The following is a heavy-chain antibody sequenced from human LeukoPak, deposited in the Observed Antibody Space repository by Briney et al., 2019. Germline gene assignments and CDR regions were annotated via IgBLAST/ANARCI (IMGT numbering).Heavy chain of an antibody. J-gene: IGHJ4*02. CDR2: ISAYNGNT. CDR1: GYTFTSYG. D-gene: IGHD3-22*01. Sequence: ASVKVSCKASGYTFTSYGISWVRQAPGQGLEWMGWISAYNGNTNYAQKLQGRVTMTTDASTSTAYMELRSLRSDDTAVYYCARVYLRSLPYYYDSSGYNPFDYWGQGTLVTVSS. CDR3: ARVYLRSLPYYYDSSGYNPFDY. V-gene: IGHV1-18*01.